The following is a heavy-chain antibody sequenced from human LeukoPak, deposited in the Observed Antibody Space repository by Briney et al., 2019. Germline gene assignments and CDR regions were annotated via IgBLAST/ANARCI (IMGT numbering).Heavy chain of an antibody. Sequence: ASVKVSCKASGYTFTSYGISWVRQAPGQGLEWMGWISAYNGNTNYAQKLQGRVTMTTDTSTSTAYMELRSLGSDDTAVYYCARRYYGSGSPYYYYGMDVWGQGTTVTVSS. J-gene: IGHJ6*02. CDR2: ISAYNGNT. CDR3: ARRYYGSGSPYYYYGMDV. D-gene: IGHD3-10*01. CDR1: GYTFTSYG. V-gene: IGHV1-18*01.